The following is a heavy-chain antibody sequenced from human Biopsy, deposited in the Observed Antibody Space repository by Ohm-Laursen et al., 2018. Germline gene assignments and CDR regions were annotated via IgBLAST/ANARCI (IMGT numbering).Heavy chain of an antibody. Sequence: GASVKVSCKVSGYTLNELSMHWVRQVPGKGLEWMGGFAPENGKTVYAHNFQARVSLTEDTSTDTAYMELRSLRSEDTAVYYCAADIDVWNVNYWGQGTQVTVSS. V-gene: IGHV1-24*01. CDR3: AADIDVWNVNY. CDR1: GYTLNELS. J-gene: IGHJ4*02. D-gene: IGHD1-1*01. CDR2: FAPENGKT.